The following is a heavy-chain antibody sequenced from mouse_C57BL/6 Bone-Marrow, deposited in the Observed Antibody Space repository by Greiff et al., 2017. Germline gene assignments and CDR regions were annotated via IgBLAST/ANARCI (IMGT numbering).Heavy chain of an antibody. V-gene: IGHV1-64*01. Sequence: QVQLQQPGAELVKPGASVKLSCKASGYTFTSYWMHWVKQRPGHGLEWIGMIHPNRGSTNYTEKFKSKATLTVDKSSSTAYMQLSSLTSEDAAVYYCARTSYSKGYYCDYWGQGTTLTVSS. CDR1: GYTFTSYW. CDR3: ARTSYSKGYYCDY. D-gene: IGHD2-5*01. J-gene: IGHJ2*01. CDR2: IHPNRGST.